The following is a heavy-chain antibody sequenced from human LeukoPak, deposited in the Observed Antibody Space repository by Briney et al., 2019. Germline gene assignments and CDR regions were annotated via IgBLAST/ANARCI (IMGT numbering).Heavy chain of an antibody. Sequence: PGGSLRLSCAASGFTFDDYAMHWVRHAPGKGLEWVSGISWNSGSIGYADSVKGRFTISRDNAKNSLYLQMNSLRAEDTALYYCAKRESRYCSGGSCYDKGFDYWGQGTLVTVSS. V-gene: IGHV3-9*01. CDR2: ISWNSGSI. D-gene: IGHD2-15*01. CDR1: GFTFDDYA. CDR3: AKRESRYCSGGSCYDKGFDY. J-gene: IGHJ4*02.